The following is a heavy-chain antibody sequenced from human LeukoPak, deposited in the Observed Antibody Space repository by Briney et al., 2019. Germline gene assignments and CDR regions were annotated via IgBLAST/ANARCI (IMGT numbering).Heavy chain of an antibody. V-gene: IGHV4-30-2*01. CDR2: IYHSGST. J-gene: IGHJ5*02. D-gene: IGHD6-13*01. Sequence: SQTLSLTCAVSGGSISSGGYSWSWIRQPPGKGLEWIGYIYHSGSTYYNPSLKSRVTISVDRSKNQFSLKLSSVTAADTAVYRCARSLPPGSSWPDNWFDPWGQGTLVTVSS. CDR3: ARSLPPGSSWPDNWFDP. CDR1: GGSISSGGYS.